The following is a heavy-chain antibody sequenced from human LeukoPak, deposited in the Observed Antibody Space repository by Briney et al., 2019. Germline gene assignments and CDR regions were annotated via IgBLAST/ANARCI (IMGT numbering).Heavy chain of an antibody. CDR2: IIPIFGTA. CDR1: GYTFTSYG. CDR3: ARALYYYDSSGYYYFDY. J-gene: IGHJ4*02. Sequence: GASVTVSCKASGYTFTSYGISWVRQAPGQGLEWMGGIIPIFGTANYAQKFQGRVTITADESTSTAYMELSSLRSEDTAVYYCARALYYYDSSGYYYFDYWGQGTLVTVSS. D-gene: IGHD3-22*01. V-gene: IGHV1-69*13.